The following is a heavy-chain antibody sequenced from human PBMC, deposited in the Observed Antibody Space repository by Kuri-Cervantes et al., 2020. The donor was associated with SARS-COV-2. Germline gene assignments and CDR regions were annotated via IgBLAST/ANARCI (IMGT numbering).Heavy chain of an antibody. CDR3: AREKGITIFGVVITEAVVGY. J-gene: IGHJ4*02. CDR2: IKQDGSEK. D-gene: IGHD3-3*01. CDR1: GFTFSSYW. V-gene: IGHV3-7*01. Sequence: GESLKISCAASGFTFSSYWMSWVRQAPGKGLEWVANIKQDGSEKYYVDSVKGRFTISRDNAKNSLYLQMNSLRAEDTAVYYCAREKGITIFGVVITEAVVGYRGQGTLVTVSS.